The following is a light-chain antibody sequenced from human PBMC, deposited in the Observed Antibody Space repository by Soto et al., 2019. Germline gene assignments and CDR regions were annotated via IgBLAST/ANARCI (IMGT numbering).Light chain of an antibody. CDR1: SSNIGAGYD. CDR3: QSYDSSLSGVV. V-gene: IGLV1-40*01. CDR2: GNN. J-gene: IGLJ1*01. Sequence: QSVLTQPPSVSGAPGQRVTISCTGSSSNIGAGYDVHWYQQLPGTAPKLLIYGNNKRPSGVPDRFSGSKSGTSASLAITGLQAEDEADYYCQSYDSSLSGVVFGTGTKVTVL.